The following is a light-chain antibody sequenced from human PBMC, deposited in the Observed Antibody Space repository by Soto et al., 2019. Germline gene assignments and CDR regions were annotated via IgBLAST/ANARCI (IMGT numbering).Light chain of an antibody. V-gene: IGLV2-14*03. CDR3: SSYTSTSTPLYV. CDR2: DVS. Sequence: QSVLTQPASVSGSPVQSIAISCTGTSSDVGAYDYVSWYQQHPGKAPKLMIYDVSNRPSGVSSRFSGSKSGNTASLTISGLQAEDEADYYCSSYTSTSTPLYVFGTGTKVTVL. J-gene: IGLJ1*01. CDR1: SSDVGAYDY.